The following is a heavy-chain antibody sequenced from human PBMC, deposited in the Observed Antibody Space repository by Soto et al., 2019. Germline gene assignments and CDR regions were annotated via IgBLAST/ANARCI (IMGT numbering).Heavy chain of an antibody. CDR1: GYTLTTFF. Sequence: ASVKVSCKASGYTLTTFFMHWVRQAPGQGLEWMGVINPGYPAGRSTTYAQKSQGRVTMTTDTSTSTVYMGLSRLRSEDTAVYYCAREVIVAGATTGMDVWGQGTRVTVSS. CDR2: INPGYPAGRST. J-gene: IGHJ6*02. D-gene: IGHD1-26*01. V-gene: IGHV1-46*01. CDR3: AREVIVAGATTGMDV.